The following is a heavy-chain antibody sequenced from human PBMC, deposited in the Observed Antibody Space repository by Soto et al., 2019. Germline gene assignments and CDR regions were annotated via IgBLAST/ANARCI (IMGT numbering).Heavy chain of an antibody. V-gene: IGHV4-59*04. J-gene: IGHJ4*02. CDR2: IYHSGST. CDR1: GGSISSYY. D-gene: IGHD5-12*01. CDR3: AAGGGLPRYY. Sequence: SETLSLTCTVSGGSISSYYWCWIRQPPGKGLEWIGYIYHSGSTYYNPSLKSRVTISVDRSKNQFSLKLSSVTAADTAVYYCAAGGGLPRYYWGQGTLVTVSS.